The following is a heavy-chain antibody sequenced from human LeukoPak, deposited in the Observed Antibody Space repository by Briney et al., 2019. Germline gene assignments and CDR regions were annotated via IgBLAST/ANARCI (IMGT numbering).Heavy chain of an antibody. Sequence: SETLSLTCSVPGGSISSYYWSWIRQPPGKGPEWIGYISDSGSTNYKPSLKSRVTISLDTSKNQFTLRLTSVTTADTAVYFCARATTTFDDWGPGTLVTVSS. CDR3: ARATTTFDD. D-gene: IGHD4-11*01. J-gene: IGHJ4*02. CDR1: GGSISSYY. V-gene: IGHV4-59*01. CDR2: ISDSGST.